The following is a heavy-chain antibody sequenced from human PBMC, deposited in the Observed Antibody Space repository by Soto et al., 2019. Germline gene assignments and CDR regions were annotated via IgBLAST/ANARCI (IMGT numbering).Heavy chain of an antibody. CDR2: INPSGGST. Sequence: GASVKVSCKASGYTFTSYYMHWVRQAPGQGLEWMGIINPSGGSTSYAQKFQGRVTMTRDTSTSTVYMELSSLRSEDTAVYYCARAASKYYGDYFWFDPWGQGTLVTVSS. J-gene: IGHJ5*02. CDR3: ARAASKYYGDYFWFDP. V-gene: IGHV1-46*01. D-gene: IGHD4-17*01. CDR1: GYTFTSYY.